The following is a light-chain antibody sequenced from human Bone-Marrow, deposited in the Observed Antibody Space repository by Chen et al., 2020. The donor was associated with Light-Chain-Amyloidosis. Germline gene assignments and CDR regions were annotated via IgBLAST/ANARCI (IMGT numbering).Light chain of an antibody. V-gene: IGLV1-47*01. CDR2: RKT. Sequence: QSVLTQPPSASGTPGQRVTISCSGASSNIGINYVYWYQHFPGAAPNLLIHRKTQRPSGVPDLFPASKSGTSAFLATSGLRSEDQADYYCAARVGIMSCYVFGTVTKFIVL. J-gene: IGLJ1*01. CDR3: AARVGIMSCYV. CDR1: SSNIGINY.